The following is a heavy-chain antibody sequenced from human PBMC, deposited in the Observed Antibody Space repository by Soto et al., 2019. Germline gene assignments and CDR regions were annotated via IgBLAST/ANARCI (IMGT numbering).Heavy chain of an antibody. J-gene: IGHJ4*02. Sequence: SETLSLTCAVSGVSISSGNWWTWVRQTPQRGLEYIGEIFHDGTANYYPSFERRVAISVDTSKNQFSLKLTSVTAADTAVYFCATYYYGSGSYYRFDYWGQGSLVTVSS. CDR3: ATYYYGSGSYYRFDY. CDR2: IFHDGTA. D-gene: IGHD3-10*01. CDR1: GVSISSGNW. V-gene: IGHV4-4*02.